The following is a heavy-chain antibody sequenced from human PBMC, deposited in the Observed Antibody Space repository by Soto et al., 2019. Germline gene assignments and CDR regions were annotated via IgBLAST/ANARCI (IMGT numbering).Heavy chain of an antibody. Sequence: QPGGSLRLSCAASVFTFSNYGIHWVRQAPGNGLEWVAVISRDGSVRYYADSVKGRFTISRDNSKNTLYLQVNNLRAEDTAVYYCAKEYCGGHCSSDYFDYWGQGTLVTVSS. CDR2: ISRDGSVR. CDR1: VFTFSNYG. V-gene: IGHV3-30*18. D-gene: IGHD2-21*01. J-gene: IGHJ4*02. CDR3: AKEYCGGHCSSDYFDY.